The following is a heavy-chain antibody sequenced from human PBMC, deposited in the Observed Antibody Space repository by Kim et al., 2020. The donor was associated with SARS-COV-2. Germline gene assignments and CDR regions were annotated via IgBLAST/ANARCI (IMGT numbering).Heavy chain of an antibody. CDR2: INTNTGNP. CDR1: GYTFTSYA. CDR3: AREMYSPYDVRISPYYYYGMDV. V-gene: IGHV7-4-1*02. Sequence: ASVKVSCKASGYTFTSYAMNWVRQAPGQGLEWMGWINTNTGNPTYAQGFTGRFVFSLDTSVSTAYLQISSLKAEDTAVYYCAREMYSPYDVRISPYYYYGMDVWGPGTTVTVSS. D-gene: IGHD2-21*01. J-gene: IGHJ6*02.